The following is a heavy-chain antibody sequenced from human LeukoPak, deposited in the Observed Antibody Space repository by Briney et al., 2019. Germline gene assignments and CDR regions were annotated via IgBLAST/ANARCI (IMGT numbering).Heavy chain of an antibody. CDR2: IIPIFGTA. D-gene: IGHD3-3*01. CDR3: ARDRSLEYYFDY. J-gene: IGHJ4*02. CDR1: GGTFSSYA. Sequence: GASVKVSCKASGGTFSSYAISWVRQAPGQGLEWMGGIIPIFGTANYAQKLQGRVTITADKSTSTAYMELSSLRSEDTAVYYCARDRSLEYYFDYWGQGTLVTVSS. V-gene: IGHV1-69*06.